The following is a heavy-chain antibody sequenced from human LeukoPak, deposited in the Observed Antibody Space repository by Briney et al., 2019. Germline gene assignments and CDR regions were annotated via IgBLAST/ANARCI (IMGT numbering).Heavy chain of an antibody. D-gene: IGHD1-7*01. CDR2: ISANSATI. V-gene: IGHV3-48*02. CDR3: ARANYGGDY. Sequence: HPGGSLRLSCAASGFTFSIYSMNWVRQAPGKGLEGVSHISANSATIYYADSVRGRFTISRDNAENSLSLQMNSLTDEDTAVYYCARANYGGDYWGQGTLVTVSS. CDR1: GFTFSIYS. J-gene: IGHJ4*02.